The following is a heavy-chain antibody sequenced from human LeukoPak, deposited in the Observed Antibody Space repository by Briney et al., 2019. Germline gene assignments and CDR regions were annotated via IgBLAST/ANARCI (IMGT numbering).Heavy chain of an antibody. CDR1: GFTFSDYY. CDR2: ISSSGSPI. J-gene: IGHJ4*02. V-gene: IGHV3-11*01. Sequence: KTGGSLRLSCAASGFTFSDYYMSWIRQAPGKGLEWVSYISSSGSPIYYADSVKGRFTISRDNARNSLYLQMNSLRAADTAVYYCARDGPNTWLPNDWGQGTLVTVSS. CDR3: ARDGPNTWLPND. D-gene: IGHD6-19*01.